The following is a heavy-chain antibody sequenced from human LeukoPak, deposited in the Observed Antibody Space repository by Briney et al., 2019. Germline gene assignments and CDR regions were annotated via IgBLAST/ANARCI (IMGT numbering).Heavy chain of an antibody. J-gene: IGHJ5*02. CDR2: IYYSGST. CDR3: ARGAPIRVAVAATFDP. CDR1: GGSVSSGSYY. V-gene: IGHV4-61*01. D-gene: IGHD6-19*01. Sequence: SETLSLTCTVSGGSVSSGSYYWSWIRQPPGKGLEWIGYIYYSGSTNYNPSLKSRVTISVDTSKNQFSLKLSSVTAADTAVYYCARGAPIRVAVAATFDPWGQGTLVTVPS.